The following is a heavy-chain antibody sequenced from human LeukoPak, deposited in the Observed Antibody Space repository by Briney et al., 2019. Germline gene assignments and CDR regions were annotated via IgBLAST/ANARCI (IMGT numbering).Heavy chain of an antibody. CDR2: IYTSGST. D-gene: IGHD3-22*01. Sequence: SETLSLTCTVSGGSLSRYYWSWIRQPAGKGLEWIGRIYTSGSTNYNPSLKSRVTMSVDTSKNQFSLKLSSVTAADTAVYYCARSPCHSSGYCYFDYWGQGTLVTVSS. V-gene: IGHV4-4*07. CDR1: GGSLSRYY. J-gene: IGHJ4*02. CDR3: ARSPCHSSGYCYFDY.